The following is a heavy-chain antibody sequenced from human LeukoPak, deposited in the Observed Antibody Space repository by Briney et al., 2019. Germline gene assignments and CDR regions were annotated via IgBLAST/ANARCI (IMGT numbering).Heavy chain of an antibody. Sequence: GGSLRLSCAASGFTFSSYAMSWVRQAPGKGLEWVSAISGSGGSTYYADSVKGRFTISRDNSKNTLYLEMNSLRAEDTAIYYCAKLKWELLRGNAYDIWGQGTMVTVSS. CDR2: ISGSGGST. CDR3: AKLKWELLRGNAYDI. V-gene: IGHV3-23*01. CDR1: GFTFSSYA. D-gene: IGHD1-26*01. J-gene: IGHJ3*02.